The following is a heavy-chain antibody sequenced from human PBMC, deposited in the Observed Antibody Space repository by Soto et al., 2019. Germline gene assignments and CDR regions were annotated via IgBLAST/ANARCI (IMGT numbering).Heavy chain of an antibody. V-gene: IGHV4-34*01. J-gene: IGHJ3*02. CDR3: ARGVPYSSSWRGQACDI. CDR1: GGSFSGYY. Sequence: QVQLQQWGAGLLKPSETLSLTCAVYGGSFSGYYWSWIRQPPGKGLEWIGEINHSGSTNYNPSLKSRVTISVDASKNQFSVKLSSVTAADTAVYYCARGVPYSSSWRGQACDIWGQGTMVTVSS. CDR2: INHSGST. D-gene: IGHD6-13*01.